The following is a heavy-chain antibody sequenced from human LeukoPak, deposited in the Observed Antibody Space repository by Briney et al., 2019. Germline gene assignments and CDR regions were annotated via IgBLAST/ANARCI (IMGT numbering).Heavy chain of an antibody. CDR2: IRYDGSNK. J-gene: IGHJ4*02. D-gene: IGHD2-2*01. CDR3: AKGFYCSSSTCLDY. V-gene: IGHV3-30*02. CDR1: GFIFSSYG. Sequence: GGSLRLSCAASGFIFSSYGMHWVRQAPGKGLEWVAFIRYDGSNKYYADSVKGRFTISRDNSKNTLYLQMNSLRAEDTAVYYCAKGFYCSSSTCLDYWGQGTLVTVSS.